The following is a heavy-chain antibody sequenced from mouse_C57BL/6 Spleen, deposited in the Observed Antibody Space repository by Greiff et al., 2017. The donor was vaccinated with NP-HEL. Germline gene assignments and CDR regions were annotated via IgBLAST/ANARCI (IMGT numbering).Heavy chain of an antibody. CDR3: ARGDYSNYFLDY. Sequence: VQLKQSGPELVKPGASVKISCKASGYSFTGYYMNWVKQSPEKSLEWIGEINPSTGGTTYNQKFKAKATLTVDKSSSTAYMQLKSLTSEDSAVYYCARGDYSNYFLDYWGQGTTLTVSS. CDR1: GYSFTGYY. D-gene: IGHD2-5*01. J-gene: IGHJ2*01. V-gene: IGHV1-42*01. CDR2: INPSTGGT.